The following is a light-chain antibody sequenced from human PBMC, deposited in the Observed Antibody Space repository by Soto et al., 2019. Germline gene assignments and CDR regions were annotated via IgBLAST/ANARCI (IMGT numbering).Light chain of an antibody. CDR1: SSGVGGYDY. Sequence: QSFLPQPPSASGSPGQTVTIYCTGTSSGVGGYDYVSWYQQHPGEAPKLIIYEVTNRPSGVPVRFSGSKSGNTASPTVSGLQAGDEADNQCSAYAGGKNFYVWGTETKV. CDR2: EVT. J-gene: IGLJ1*01. CDR3: SAYAGGKNFYV. V-gene: IGLV2-8*01.